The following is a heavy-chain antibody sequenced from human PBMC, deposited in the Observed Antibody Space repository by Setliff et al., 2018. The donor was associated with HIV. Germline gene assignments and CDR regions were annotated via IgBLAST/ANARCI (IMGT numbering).Heavy chain of an antibody. V-gene: IGHV4-38-2*01. Sequence: PSETLSLTCAVSGYSISRGDYWGWIRQPPGKGLEWIGSIYHSGSTYNNPSLKSRVTISVDTSKNQFSLKLTSVTAADTAVYYCARTLRAAAMGYFDYWGQGTLVTVPQ. CDR1: GYSISRGDY. CDR3: ARTLRAAAMGYFDY. CDR2: IYHSGST. D-gene: IGHD5-18*01. J-gene: IGHJ4*02.